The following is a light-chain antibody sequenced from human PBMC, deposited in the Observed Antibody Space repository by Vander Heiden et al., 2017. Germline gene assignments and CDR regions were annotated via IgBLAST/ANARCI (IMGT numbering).Light chain of an antibody. CDR3: QQYETYPLT. J-gene: IGKJ4*01. CDR2: RTS. V-gene: IGKV1-5*03. Sequence: DIQMTQSPSTLSAYVGDRVTITCRASQTFGNCLAWYQQKPGKAPKVLIYRTSSLESGVPSRFSGSGSGTEFTLTIISLQPDDFATYYCQQYETYPLTFGGGTKVEI. CDR1: QTFGNC.